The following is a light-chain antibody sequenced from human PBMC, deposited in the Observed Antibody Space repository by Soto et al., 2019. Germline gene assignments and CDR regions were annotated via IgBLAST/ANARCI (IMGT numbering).Light chain of an antibody. CDR3: NSYTSSSAWV. Sequence: QSVLTQPASVSGSPGQSITISCAGTNSDIGGYKYVSWYQQHPGKAPKLMIYEVSHRPSGVSHRFSGSKSGNTASLTISGLQAEDEDDYYCNSYTSSSAWVFGGGTKLTVL. J-gene: IGLJ3*02. CDR2: EVS. CDR1: NSDIGGYKY. V-gene: IGLV2-14*01.